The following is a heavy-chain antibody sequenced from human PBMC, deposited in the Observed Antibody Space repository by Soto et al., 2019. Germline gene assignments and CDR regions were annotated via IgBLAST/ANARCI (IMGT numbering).Heavy chain of an antibody. V-gene: IGHV5-51*01. CDR3: ARQDLERPHYYYYYGMDV. Sequence: GESLKISCKGSGYSFTSYWIGWVRQMPGKGLEWMGIIYPGDSDTRYSPSFQGQVTISADKSISTAYLQWSSLKASDTAMYYCARQDLERPHYYYYYGMDVWGQGTTVTVSS. J-gene: IGHJ6*02. CDR2: IYPGDSDT. D-gene: IGHD1-1*01. CDR1: GYSFTSYW.